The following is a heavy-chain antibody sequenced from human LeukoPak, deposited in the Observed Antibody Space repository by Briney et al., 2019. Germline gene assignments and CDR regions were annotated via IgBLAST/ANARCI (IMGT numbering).Heavy chain of an antibody. D-gene: IGHD3-16*02. CDR1: GFTFSSYA. CDR3: ARGLYLRFYFDY. Sequence: GGSLRLSCAASGFTFSSYAMSWVRQAPGKGLEWVSAISGSGGSTYYADSVKGRFTISRDNSKNTLYLQMNSLRAEDTAVYYCARGLYLRFYFDYWGQGTLVTVSS. CDR2: ISGSGGST. J-gene: IGHJ4*02. V-gene: IGHV3-23*01.